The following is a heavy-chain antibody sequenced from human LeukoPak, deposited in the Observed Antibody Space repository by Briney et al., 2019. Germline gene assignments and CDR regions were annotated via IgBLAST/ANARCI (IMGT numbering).Heavy chain of an antibody. CDR2: IYSGGTT. D-gene: IGHD6-13*01. Sequence: IQPGGSLRLSCAASGFTVSSNYMSWVRQTPGKGLEWVSVIYSGGTTYYADSVKGRFTISRDNSKNTAYLQMNSLRAEDTAVYYCARDRDSSSWMGYWGQGTLVTVSS. J-gene: IGHJ4*02. CDR3: ARDRDSSSWMGY. CDR1: GFTVSSNY. V-gene: IGHV3-53*01.